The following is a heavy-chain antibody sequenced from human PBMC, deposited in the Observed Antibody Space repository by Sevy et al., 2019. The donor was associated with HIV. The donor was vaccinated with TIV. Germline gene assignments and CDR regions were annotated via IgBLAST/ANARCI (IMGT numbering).Heavy chain of an antibody. CDR2: IIPIFGTA. Sequence: ASVKVSCKASGGTFSSYAISWVRQAPGQGLEWMGGIIPIFGTANYAQKIQGRVTITADESTSTAYMELSSLRSEDTAVYYCARGGKQLEDYYYYGMDVWGQGTTVTVSS. CDR1: GGTFSSYA. CDR3: ARGGKQLEDYYYYGMDV. D-gene: IGHD1-1*01. V-gene: IGHV1-69*13. J-gene: IGHJ6*02.